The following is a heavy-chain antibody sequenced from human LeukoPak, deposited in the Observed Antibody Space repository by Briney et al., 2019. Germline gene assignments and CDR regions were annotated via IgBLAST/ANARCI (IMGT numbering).Heavy chain of an antibody. J-gene: IGHJ6*03. CDR3: ARESNGDDDYYYYYMDV. Sequence: ETGGSLRLSCAASGFTFSSYAMSWVRQAPGKGLEWVSAISGSGGSTYYADSVKGRFTISRDNSKNTLYLQMNSLRAEDTAVYYCARESNGDDDYYYYYMDVWGKGTTVTVSS. V-gene: IGHV3-23*01. CDR2: ISGSGGST. D-gene: IGHD4-17*01. CDR1: GFTFSSYA.